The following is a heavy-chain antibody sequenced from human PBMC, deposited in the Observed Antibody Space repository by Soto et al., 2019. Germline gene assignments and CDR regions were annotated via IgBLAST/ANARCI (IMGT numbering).Heavy chain of an antibody. J-gene: IGHJ4*02. Sequence: PGGSLRLSCAASGFTFSSYAMHWVRQAPGKGLEWVAVISYDGSNKYYADSVKGRFTISRDNYKNTLYLQMNSLRAEDTAVYYCARDLLSVDTAMGNVIDYWGPGPLVTVSS. CDR2: ISYDGSNK. CDR3: ARDLLSVDTAMGNVIDY. V-gene: IGHV3-30-3*01. D-gene: IGHD5-18*01. CDR1: GFTFSSYA.